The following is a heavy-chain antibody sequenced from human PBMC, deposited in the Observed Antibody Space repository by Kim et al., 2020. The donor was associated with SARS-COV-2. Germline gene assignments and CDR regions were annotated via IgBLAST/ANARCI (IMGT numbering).Heavy chain of an antibody. CDR3: ARHSVRGALGVGIDY. V-gene: IGHV4-39*01. D-gene: IGHD3-10*01. Sequence: PALRSRVTISGDTSKNPFSLKLSSVTAADTAMYYCARHSVRGALGVGIDYWGQGTLVTVSS. J-gene: IGHJ4*02.